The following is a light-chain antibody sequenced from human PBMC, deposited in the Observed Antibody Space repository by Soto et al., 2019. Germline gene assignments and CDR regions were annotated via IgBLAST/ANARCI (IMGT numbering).Light chain of an antibody. J-gene: IGKJ5*01. V-gene: IGKV3-20*01. CDR1: QTVKNNY. Sequence: MVLTPSPGTLSLAPGERAILLCSVSQTVKNNYLAWCQQEPGQAPRLLIYGASRRATGIPDSFSGSASGTDFTPTISRLEPEDFAVYFYQQYSDLPMTFGQGTRLDI. CDR3: QQYSDLPMT. CDR2: GAS.